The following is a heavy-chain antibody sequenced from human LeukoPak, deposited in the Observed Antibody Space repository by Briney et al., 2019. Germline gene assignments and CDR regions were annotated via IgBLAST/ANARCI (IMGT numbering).Heavy chain of an antibody. CDR3: AKELNYPSVGFDY. J-gene: IGHJ4*02. D-gene: IGHD4-23*01. CDR1: GFTFSSYA. V-gene: IGHV3-23*01. Sequence: GGSLRLSCAASGFTFSSYARSWVRQAPGKGREGVSTISGSGGSTYYADSVKGRFTISRDNSKNTLDLQMNSLRAEDTAVYYCAKELNYPSVGFDYWGQGTLVTVSS. CDR2: ISGSGGST.